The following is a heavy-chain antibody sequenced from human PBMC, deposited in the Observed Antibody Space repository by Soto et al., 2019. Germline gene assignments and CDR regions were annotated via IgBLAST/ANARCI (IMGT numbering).Heavy chain of an antibody. J-gene: IGHJ5*02. D-gene: IGHD1-7*01. CDR2: ISAYNGNT. Sequence: QVQLVQSGAEVKKPGASVKVSCKASGHTFAKYGITWVRQAPGQGFEWMGWISAYNGNTKYAQKFQSRVTMTTDTSTTIAYMELRSLISVDTALYYCARSGGGNYWVNCFDPWGQGTLVTVSS. CDR3: ARSGGGNYWVNCFDP. V-gene: IGHV1-18*01. CDR1: GHTFAKYG.